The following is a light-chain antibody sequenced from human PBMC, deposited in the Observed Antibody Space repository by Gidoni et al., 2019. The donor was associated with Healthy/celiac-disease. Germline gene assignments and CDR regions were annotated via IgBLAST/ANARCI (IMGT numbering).Light chain of an antibody. CDR1: QSVSSN. CDR2: GAS. V-gene: IGKV3-15*01. J-gene: IGKJ1*01. CDR3: QQYNTWGT. Sequence: EIVMTQSPATLSVSPEERATLSCRASQSVSSNLAWYQQKPGQAPRLLIYGASTRATGIPARFSGSGSGTEFTLTISSLQSEDFAVYYCQQYNTWGTFGQGTKVEIK.